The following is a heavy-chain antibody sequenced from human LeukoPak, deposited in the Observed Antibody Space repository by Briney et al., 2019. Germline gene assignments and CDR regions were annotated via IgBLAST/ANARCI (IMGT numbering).Heavy chain of an antibody. Sequence: SETLSLGCAVYGGAFSGYYWSWIRQPPGKGLEWIGEINHSGSTNYNPSLKSRVTISVDTSKNQFSLKLSSVTAADTAVYYCARLPRGYSGFLDYWGQGTLVTVSS. J-gene: IGHJ4*02. CDR3: ARLPRGYSGFLDY. D-gene: IGHD5-12*01. CDR2: INHSGST. CDR1: GGAFSGYY. V-gene: IGHV4-34*01.